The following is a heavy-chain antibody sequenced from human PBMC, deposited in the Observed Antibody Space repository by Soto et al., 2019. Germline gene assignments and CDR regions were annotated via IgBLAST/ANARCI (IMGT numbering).Heavy chain of an antibody. CDR1: GGTFSSYA. Sequence: SVKVSCKASGGTFSSYAISWVRQAPGQGLEWMGGIIPIFGTANYAQKFQGRVTITADGSTSTAYMELSSLRSEDTAVYYCAGPVAGTSYYYYYGMDVWGQGTTVTVSS. D-gene: IGHD6-19*01. V-gene: IGHV1-69*13. J-gene: IGHJ6*02. CDR2: IIPIFGTA. CDR3: AGPVAGTSYYYYYGMDV.